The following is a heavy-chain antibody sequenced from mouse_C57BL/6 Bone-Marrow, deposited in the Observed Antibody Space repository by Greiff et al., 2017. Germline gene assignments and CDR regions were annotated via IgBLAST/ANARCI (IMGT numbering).Heavy chain of an antibody. Sequence: QVQLQQSGAELARPGASVKLSCKASGYTFTSYGISWVKQRTGQGLEWIGEIYPRSGNTYYNEKFKGKATLTADKSSSTAYMELRSLTSEDSAVYFCARWLLRFYYLDYWGQGTTLTVSS. CDR3: ARWLLRFYYLDY. D-gene: IGHD2-3*01. V-gene: IGHV1-81*01. CDR1: GYTFTSYG. CDR2: IYPRSGNT. J-gene: IGHJ2*01.